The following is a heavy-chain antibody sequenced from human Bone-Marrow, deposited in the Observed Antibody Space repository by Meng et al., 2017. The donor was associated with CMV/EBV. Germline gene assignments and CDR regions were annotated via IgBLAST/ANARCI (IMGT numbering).Heavy chain of an antibody. J-gene: IGHJ5*02. Sequence: QVQQPQLGAGLLKPSETLTLTCALYGGAVSGFHWSWNRPPPGKGLEWIAEINHSGNTNYNPSLKSRITISVDTSKNQFSLKLSSVTAADTAVYYCATVGLGMNWFDPWGQGTLVTVSS. CDR1: GGAVSGFH. V-gene: IGHV4-34*01. CDR3: ATVGLGMNWFDP. CDR2: INHSGNT.